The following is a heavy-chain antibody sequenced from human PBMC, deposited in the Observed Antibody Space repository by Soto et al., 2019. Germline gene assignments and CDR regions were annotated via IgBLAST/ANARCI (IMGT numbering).Heavy chain of an antibody. CDR1: GFSFSDNY. D-gene: IGHD1-26*01. CDR3: AGTLGAGKGGWFDP. CDR2: SSSGSRYT. V-gene: IGHV3-11*06. J-gene: IGHJ5*02. Sequence: LVESGGGLVKPGGSLRLSCAASGFSFSDNYMSWIRQAPGKGLEGVSYSSSGSRYTIYQDSVKGRFTISRDDAKNTLYLQMNSLRAEDTAIYYCAGTLGAGKGGWFDPWGQGTLVTVSS.